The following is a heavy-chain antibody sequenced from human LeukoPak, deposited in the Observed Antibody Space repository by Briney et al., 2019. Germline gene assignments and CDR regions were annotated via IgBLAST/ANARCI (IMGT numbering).Heavy chain of an antibody. CDR1: GGSISSYY. J-gene: IGHJ5*02. CDR2: IYYSGST. Sequence: PSETLSLTCTVSGGSISSYYWSWIRQPPGKGLEWIGYIYYSGSTNYNPSLKSRVTISVDTSKNQFSLKLSSVTAADTAVYYCARSGENYGYDWFDPWGQGTLVTVSS. D-gene: IGHD5-18*01. CDR3: ARSGENYGYDWFDP. V-gene: IGHV4-59*01.